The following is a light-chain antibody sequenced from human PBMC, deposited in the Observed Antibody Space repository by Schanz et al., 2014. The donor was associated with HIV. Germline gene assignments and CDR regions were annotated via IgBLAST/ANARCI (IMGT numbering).Light chain of an antibody. Sequence: IQMTQSPSSLSASVGDRVTLTCRASQDIRNDLGWYQQKPGKAPNLLIYEASLLETGVPSRFSGSGSGTEFTLAITSLQPEDFATYYCQQYNDKSYTFGQGTKLEIK. CDR2: EAS. CDR3: QQYNDKSYT. J-gene: IGKJ2*01. V-gene: IGKV1-17*01. CDR1: QDIRND.